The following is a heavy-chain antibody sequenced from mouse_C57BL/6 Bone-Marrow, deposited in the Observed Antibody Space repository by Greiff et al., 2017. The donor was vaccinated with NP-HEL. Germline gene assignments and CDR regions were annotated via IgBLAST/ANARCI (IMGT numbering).Heavy chain of an antibody. D-gene: IGHD2-10*02. Sequence: VQLQQSGAELVRPGASVKLSCTASGFNINDDYMHWVKQRPEQGLEWIGWIDPENGETIYAPKFQGKATLTADTSSNTAYLQLSSLTSEDTAVYCCARGGYGSSHSALDYWGQGTTLTVSS. CDR3: ARGGYGSSHSALDY. J-gene: IGHJ2*01. CDR2: IDPENGET. V-gene: IGHV14-4*01. CDR1: GFNINDDY.